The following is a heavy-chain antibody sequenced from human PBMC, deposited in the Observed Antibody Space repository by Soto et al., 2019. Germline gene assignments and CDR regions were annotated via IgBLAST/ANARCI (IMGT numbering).Heavy chain of an antibody. V-gene: IGHV1-3*01. CDR1: GYTFTSYA. J-gene: IGHJ4*02. D-gene: IGHD4-4*01. CDR2: INAGDGNT. CDR3: ARDAMTTEFDY. Sequence: QVQLVQSGAEVKKPGASVKVSCKASGYTFTSYAMHWVRRAPGQRLEWMGWINAGDGNTKYSQKFQGRVTITRDTSASTACMELSSLRSEDTAVYYCARDAMTTEFDYWGQGTLVTVSS.